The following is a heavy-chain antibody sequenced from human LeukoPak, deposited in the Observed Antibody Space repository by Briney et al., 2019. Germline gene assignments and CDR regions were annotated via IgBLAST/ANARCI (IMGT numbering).Heavy chain of an antibody. J-gene: IGHJ6*03. CDR3: ARALSYGTSADHYFYLDV. CDR1: GFTFSSYT. D-gene: IGHD1-14*01. Sequence: GGSLRLSCAASGFTFSSYTIQWVRQAPGKGLEWVSSISSTSTYIYYADSVKGRFTISRDNARNSLYLRIDGPRAEDTAVYYCARALSYGTSADHYFYLDVSGKGTTVTVSS. CDR2: ISSTSTYI. V-gene: IGHV3-21*01.